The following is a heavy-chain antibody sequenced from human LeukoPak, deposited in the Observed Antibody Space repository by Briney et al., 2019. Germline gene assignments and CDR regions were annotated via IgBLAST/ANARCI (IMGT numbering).Heavy chain of an antibody. V-gene: IGHV4-34*01. J-gene: IGHJ4*02. CDR1: GGPFSGYY. CDR2: INHSGST. CDR3: ARDLAVLGYFHFDY. D-gene: IGHD3-22*01. Sequence: PSETLSLTCAVYGGPFSGYYWSWIRQPPGKGLEWIGEINHSGSTNYNPSLKSRVTISVDTSKNQFSLKLSSVTAADTAVYYCARDLAVLGYFHFDYWGQGTLVTVSS.